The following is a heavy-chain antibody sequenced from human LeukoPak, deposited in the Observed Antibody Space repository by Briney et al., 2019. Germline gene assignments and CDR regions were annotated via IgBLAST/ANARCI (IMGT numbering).Heavy chain of an antibody. Sequence: GGSLRLSCAASGFTFSSYAMHWVRQAPGKGLEGVAVISYDGSNKYYADSVKGRFTISRDNSKNTLYLQMNSLRAEDTAVYYCARDRAEGVVVVAATRHFDYWGQGTLVTVSS. CDR1: GFTFSSYA. V-gene: IGHV3-30-3*01. CDR3: ARDRAEGVVVVAATRHFDY. CDR2: ISYDGSNK. J-gene: IGHJ4*02. D-gene: IGHD2-15*01.